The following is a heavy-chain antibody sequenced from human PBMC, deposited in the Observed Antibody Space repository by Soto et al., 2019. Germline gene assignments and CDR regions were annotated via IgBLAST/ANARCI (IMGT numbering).Heavy chain of an antibody. J-gene: IGHJ4*02. V-gene: IGHV3-23*01. Sequence: GGSLRLSCAASGFTFSSYAMSWVRQAPGKGLEWVSAISGSGGSTYYADSVKGRFTISRDNSKNTLYLQMNSLRAEDTAVYYCARYYYGSGSYYNSLFDYWGQGTLVTVSS. CDR1: GFTFSSYA. D-gene: IGHD3-10*01. CDR2: ISGSGGST. CDR3: ARYYYGSGSYYNSLFDY.